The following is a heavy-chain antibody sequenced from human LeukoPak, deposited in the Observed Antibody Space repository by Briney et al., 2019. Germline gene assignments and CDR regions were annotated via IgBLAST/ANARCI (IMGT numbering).Heavy chain of an antibody. CDR2: IRSKAYGGTT. Sequence: PGGSLRLSCTASGFTFGDYAMSWFRQAPGKGLEWVGFIRSKAYGGTTEYAASVKGRFTISRDDSKSIAYLQMNSLKTEDTAVYYCTRDRPGDGSGSYPPAFDYWGQGTLVTVSS. CDR1: GFTFGDYA. CDR3: TRDRPGDGSGSYPPAFDY. J-gene: IGHJ4*02. D-gene: IGHD3-10*01. V-gene: IGHV3-49*03.